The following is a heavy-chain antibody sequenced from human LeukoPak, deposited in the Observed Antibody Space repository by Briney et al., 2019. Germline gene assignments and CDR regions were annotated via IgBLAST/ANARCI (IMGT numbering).Heavy chain of an antibody. J-gene: IGHJ4*02. CDR2: ISYDGNKK. D-gene: IGHD3-22*01. CDR1: GFTFNNYA. Sequence: GGSLRLSCAASGFTFNNYAMQWVRQAPGKGLGWVAVISYDGNKKYYADSVKGRFTISRDNSKNTLYLQMNSLRTEDTAVYYCARDKGGYYYDSSGFDYWGQGTLVTVSS. CDR3: ARDKGGYYYDSSGFDY. V-gene: IGHV3-30-3*01.